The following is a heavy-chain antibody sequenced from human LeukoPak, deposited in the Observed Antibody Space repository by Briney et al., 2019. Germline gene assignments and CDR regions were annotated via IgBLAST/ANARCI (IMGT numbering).Heavy chain of an antibody. V-gene: IGHV3-74*01. CDR1: GFTFSSYS. J-gene: IGHJ4*02. D-gene: IGHD3-10*01. CDR3: ATELREGY. Sequence: PGGSLRLSCAVSGFTFSSYSMHWVRQAPGKGLVWVSHINSDGSSTHYVVSVKGRFTISRDNAKNTLYLQMNSLRPEDTAVYYCATELREGYWGQGTLVTVSS. CDR2: INSDGSST.